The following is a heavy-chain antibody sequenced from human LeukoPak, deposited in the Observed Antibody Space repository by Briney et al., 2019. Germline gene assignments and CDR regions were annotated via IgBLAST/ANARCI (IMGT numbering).Heavy chain of an antibody. Sequence: SETLSLTCAVSGGSLSGYYWSWIRQAPGKGLEWIGYIYYSGSTNYNPSLKSRVTISVDTSKNKFSLKLRSVTTADTAVYYCARVPAAGTGPDYWGQGTLVTVSS. CDR2: IYYSGST. D-gene: IGHD6-13*01. V-gene: IGHV4-59*01. CDR3: ARVPAAGTGPDY. J-gene: IGHJ4*02. CDR1: GGSLSGYY.